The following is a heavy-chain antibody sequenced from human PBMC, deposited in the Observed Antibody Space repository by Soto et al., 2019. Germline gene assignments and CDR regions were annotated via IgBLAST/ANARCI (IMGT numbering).Heavy chain of an antibody. V-gene: IGHV1-3*01. CDR2: INAGNGNT. D-gene: IGHD3-22*01. Sequence: GASVKVSCKASGYTLTIYAMHWVRQAPGQRREWMGWINAGNGNTKYSQKFQGRVTITRDTSASTAYMELSRLRSEDTAVYYCARNIRPYYYASSGYLSFDYSGQGTLVTVSS. J-gene: IGHJ4*02. CDR1: GYTLTIYA. CDR3: ARNIRPYYYASSGYLSFDY.